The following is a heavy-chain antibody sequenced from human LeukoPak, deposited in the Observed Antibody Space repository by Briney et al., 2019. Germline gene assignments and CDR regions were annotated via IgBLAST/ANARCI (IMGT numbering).Heavy chain of an antibody. D-gene: IGHD6-6*01. CDR1: GGSISSSSYY. CDR3: ARERSIAARPRWFDP. Sequence: PSETLSLTCTVSGGSISSSSYYWGWLRQPPGKGLEWIGSIYYSGSTYYNPSLKSRVTISVDTSKNQFSLKLSSVTAADTAVYYCARERSIAARPRWFDPWGQGTLVTVSS. CDR2: IYYSGST. V-gene: IGHV4-39*07. J-gene: IGHJ5*02.